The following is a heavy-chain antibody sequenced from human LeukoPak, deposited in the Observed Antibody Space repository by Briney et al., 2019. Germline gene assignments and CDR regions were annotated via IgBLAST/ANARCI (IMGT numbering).Heavy chain of an antibody. J-gene: IGHJ6*02. CDR3: ARDRQWLGGMGV. D-gene: IGHD6-19*01. CDR1: GFTFSSYS. Sequence: GGSLRLSCAASGFTFSSYSMNWVRQAPGKGLEWVSSISSSSSYIYCADSVKGRFTISRDNAKNSLYLQMNSLRAEDTAVYYCARDRQWLGGMGVWGQGTTVTVSS. V-gene: IGHV3-21*01. CDR2: ISSSSSYI.